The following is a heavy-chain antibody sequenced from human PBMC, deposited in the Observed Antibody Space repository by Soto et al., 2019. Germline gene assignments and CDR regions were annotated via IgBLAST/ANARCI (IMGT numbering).Heavy chain of an antibody. Sequence: EVKLVESGGGLVQPGGSLRLSCAASGITFSTFWMTWVRQGPGKGLEWVATIKQDGSEKYYVDSVKGRFTISRDNTKKSVSLQMNSLRAEDTAVYYCASRYLEHCSSAWCSAPYDWWGQGTLVTVSS. D-gene: IGHD2-2*01. CDR3: ASRYLEHCSSAWCSAPYDW. CDR1: GITFSTFW. CDR2: IKQDGSEK. V-gene: IGHV3-7*05. J-gene: IGHJ4*02.